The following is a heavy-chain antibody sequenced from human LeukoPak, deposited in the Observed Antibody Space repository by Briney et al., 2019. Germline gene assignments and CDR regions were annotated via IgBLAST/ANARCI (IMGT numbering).Heavy chain of an antibody. J-gene: IGHJ3*02. V-gene: IGHV3-23*01. CDR2: ISGSGGST. CDR3: AKVGGYSSSWYSAFDI. D-gene: IGHD6-13*01. CDR1: GFTFSSYA. Sequence: GGSLRLSCAASGFTFSSYAMSWVRQAPGRGLEWVSAISGSGGSTYYADSVKGRFTISRDNSKDTLYLQMNSLRAEDTAVYYCAKVGGYSSSWYSAFDIWGQGTMVTVSS.